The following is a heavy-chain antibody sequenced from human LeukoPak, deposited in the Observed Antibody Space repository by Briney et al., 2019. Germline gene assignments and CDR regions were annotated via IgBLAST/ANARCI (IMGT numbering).Heavy chain of an antibody. CDR1: GFTFDDYA. CDR3: AKGSSGWYWGGFDP. CDR2: ISWSSGRI. J-gene: IGHJ5*02. V-gene: IGHV3-9*03. D-gene: IGHD6-19*01. Sequence: GRSLRLSCAASGFTFDDYAMHWVRQAPGKGLEWVSGISWSSGRIGYADSVKGRFTISRDNAKNSLHLQMNSLRAEDMALYYCAKGSSGWYWGGFDPWGQGTLVTVSS.